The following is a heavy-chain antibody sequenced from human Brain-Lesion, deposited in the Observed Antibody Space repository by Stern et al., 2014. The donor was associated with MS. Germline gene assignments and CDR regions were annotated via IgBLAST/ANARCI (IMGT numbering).Heavy chain of an antibody. J-gene: IGHJ4*02. Sequence: VQLEESGPGLVKPSQTLSLTCIVSGGSISSGSFYWNWIRQPAGKGLEWIGRIYSTGSTNYNPYLKSRVTISGDTSKNQFSLKMISMTAADTAVYYCARETGGYTYGDTDFFDYWGQGALVTVSS. CDR3: ARETGGYTYGDTDFFDY. D-gene: IGHD5-18*01. CDR1: GGSISSGSFY. V-gene: IGHV4-61*02. CDR2: IYSTGST.